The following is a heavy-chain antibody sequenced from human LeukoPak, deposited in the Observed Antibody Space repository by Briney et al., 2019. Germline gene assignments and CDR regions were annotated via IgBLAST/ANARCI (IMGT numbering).Heavy chain of an antibody. Sequence: PSETLSLTCAVSGGSVSHSNWWTWVRQSPGKGLEWIGEVHPSEGTNYNPSLKSRVTISLDKSKNQFSLELNSVTAADTAVYYCARDRYDSSDTWYFDLWGRGTLVTVSS. V-gene: IGHV4-4*02. CDR2: VHPSEGT. CDR1: GGSVSHSNW. D-gene: IGHD3-22*01. CDR3: ARDRYDSSDTWYFDL. J-gene: IGHJ2*01.